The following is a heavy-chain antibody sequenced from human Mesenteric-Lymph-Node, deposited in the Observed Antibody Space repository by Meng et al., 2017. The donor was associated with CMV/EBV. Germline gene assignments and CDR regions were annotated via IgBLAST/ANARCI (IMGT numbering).Heavy chain of an antibody. J-gene: IGHJ3*02. Sequence: ETLSLTCTVSGGSISSYYWSWIRQPPGKGLEWVSSISTSSSYIYYADLVKGRFTISRDSAKNSLYLQMNSLRVEDTAVYYCARGREYYDSSGYSESAFDIWGQGTMVTVSS. CDR2: ISTSSSYI. CDR3: ARGREYYDSSGYSESAFDI. D-gene: IGHD3-22*01. CDR1: GGSISSYY. V-gene: IGHV3-21*06.